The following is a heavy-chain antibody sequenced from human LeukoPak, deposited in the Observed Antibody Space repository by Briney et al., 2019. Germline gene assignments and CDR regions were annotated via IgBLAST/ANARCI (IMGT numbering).Heavy chain of an antibody. Sequence: ASVKVSCKASGYTFIGYYMHWVRQAPGQGLEWMGWINPNSGGTNYAQKFQGRVTMTRDTSISTAYMELSRLRSDDTAVYYCARVTWDDILTGYSYYFDYWGQGTLVTVSS. CDR3: ARVTWDDILTGYSYYFDY. V-gene: IGHV1-2*02. D-gene: IGHD3-9*01. J-gene: IGHJ4*02. CDR2: INPNSGGT. CDR1: GYTFIGYY.